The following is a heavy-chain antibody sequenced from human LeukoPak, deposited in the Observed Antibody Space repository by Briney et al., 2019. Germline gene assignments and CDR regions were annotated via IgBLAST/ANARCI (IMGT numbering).Heavy chain of an antibody. CDR2: ISSSGSTV. J-gene: IGHJ2*01. CDR1: GFTFSDYY. V-gene: IGHV3-11*01. Sequence: SPGGSLRLSCAASGFTFSDYYMSWIRQAPGKGLEWVSYISSSGSTVYYADSVKGRFTISRDNAKNSLYLQMNSLRAEDTAVYYCARVGIAAADRYWYFDLWGRGTLVTVSS. CDR3: ARVGIAAADRYWYFDL. D-gene: IGHD6-13*01.